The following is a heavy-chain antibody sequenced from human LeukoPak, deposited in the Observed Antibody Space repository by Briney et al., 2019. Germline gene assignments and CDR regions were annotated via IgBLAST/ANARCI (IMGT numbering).Heavy chain of an antibody. J-gene: IGHJ3*02. CDR1: GFTFSSYE. CDR3: ARRGATPRAFDM. D-gene: IGHD5-12*01. Sequence: AGGSLRLSCAASGFTFSSYEMNWVRQAPGKGLEWVSYISSSGSTIYYADSVKGRFTISRDNSKNTLLLQMNSLRVEDTAVYYCARRGATPRAFDMWGQGTTVTVSS. V-gene: IGHV3-48*03. CDR2: ISSSGSTI.